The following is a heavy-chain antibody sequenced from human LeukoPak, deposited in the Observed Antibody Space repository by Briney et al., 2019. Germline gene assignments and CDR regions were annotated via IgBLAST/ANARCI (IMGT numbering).Heavy chain of an antibody. CDR3: ARDSNYYDSSGYYSMIDY. D-gene: IGHD3-22*01. Sequence: GGSLRLSCAASGFTFSSYSMNWVRQAPGKGLEWISYISSSSSTVYYADSVKGRFTISRDNTKNSLYLQMNSLRAEDTAVYYCARDSNYYDSSGYYSMIDYWGQGTLVTVSS. V-gene: IGHV3-48*01. CDR2: ISSSSSTV. CDR1: GFTFSSYS. J-gene: IGHJ4*02.